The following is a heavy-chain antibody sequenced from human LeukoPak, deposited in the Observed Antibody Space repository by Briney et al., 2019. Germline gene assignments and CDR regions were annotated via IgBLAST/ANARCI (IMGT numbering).Heavy chain of an antibody. CDR2: IYYTGSI. V-gene: IGHV4-30-4*01. Sequence: SETLSLTCTVSGASISSGDYYWNWIRQSPGKGLEWIGYIYYTGSIYYNPSLKSRVIISVDTSKNQFSLNLSSVTAADTAVYYCARGLLSRNYDGSGYGYWGQGTLVTVSS. CDR1: GASISSGDYY. J-gene: IGHJ4*02. CDR3: ARGLLSRNYDGSGYGY. D-gene: IGHD3-22*01.